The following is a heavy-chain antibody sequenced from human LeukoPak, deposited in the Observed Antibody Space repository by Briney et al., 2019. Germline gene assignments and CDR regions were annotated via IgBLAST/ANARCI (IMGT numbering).Heavy chain of an antibody. J-gene: IGHJ4*02. CDR2: IIPIFGTA. D-gene: IGHD3-22*01. CDR1: GGTFSSYA. V-gene: IGHV1-69*13. Sequence: GASVKVSCKASGGTFSSYAISRVRQAPGQGLEWMGGIIPIFGTANYAQKFQGRVTITADESTRTAYMELRTLRSEDTAIYYCARGSGETGGYYYVYWGRGTPVTVSS. CDR3: ARGSGETGGYYYVY.